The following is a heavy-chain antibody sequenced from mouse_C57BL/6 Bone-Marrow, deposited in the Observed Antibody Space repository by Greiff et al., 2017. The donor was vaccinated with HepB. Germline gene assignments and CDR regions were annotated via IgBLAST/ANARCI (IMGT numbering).Heavy chain of an antibody. D-gene: IGHD2-3*01. Sequence: VQLQQSGAELVRPGASVKLSCTASGFNIKDYYMHWVKQRPEQGLEWIGRIDPEDGDTEYAPKFQGKATMTADTSSNTAYLQLSSLTSEATALYYCTTFSGGYYTYYYAMDYWGRGTSVTVSS. V-gene: IGHV14-1*01. CDR3: TTFSGGYYTYYYAMDY. CDR2: IDPEDGDT. J-gene: IGHJ4*01. CDR1: GFNIKDYY.